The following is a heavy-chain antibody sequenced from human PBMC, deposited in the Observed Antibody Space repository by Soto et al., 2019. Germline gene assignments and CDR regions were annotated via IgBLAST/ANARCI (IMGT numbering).Heavy chain of an antibody. CDR3: ARDPRSALLNYYGSGSYYIGLQHHHYYYGMDV. V-gene: IGHV4-39*02. D-gene: IGHD3-10*01. CDR2: IKYSGTT. Sequence: SETLSLTCTVSGGSISSSRCHWGWIRQPPGKGLEWIASIKYSGTTFYNPSLKSRVTLSVDTSKNQFALKLSSVTAAETAVYYCARDPRSALLNYYGSGSYYIGLQHHHYYYGMDVWGQGTTVTVSS. CDR1: GGSISSSRCH. J-gene: IGHJ6*02.